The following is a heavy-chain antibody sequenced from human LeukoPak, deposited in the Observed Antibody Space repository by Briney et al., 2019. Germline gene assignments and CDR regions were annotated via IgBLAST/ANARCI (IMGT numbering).Heavy chain of an antibody. V-gene: IGHV3-74*01. D-gene: IGHD3-9*01. CDR3: ARGAGLRYGSDY. J-gene: IGHJ4*02. CDR1: GFTFSSSW. CDR2: INSDGSST. Sequence: GGSLRLSCAASGFTFSSSWMHWVRQAPEKGLVWVSRINSDGSSTSYADSVKGRFTISRDNAKNSLYLQMNSLRAEDTAVYYCARGAGLRYGSDYWGQGTLVTVFS.